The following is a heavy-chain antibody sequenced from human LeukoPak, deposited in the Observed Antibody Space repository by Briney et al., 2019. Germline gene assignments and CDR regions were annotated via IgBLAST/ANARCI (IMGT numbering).Heavy chain of an antibody. CDR3: ARASGYSYQAPDY. Sequence: SETLSLTCTVSGVSISSYYWSWIRQPPGKGLEWIGYIYYSGSTNYNPSLKSRVTISVDTSKNQFSLKLSSVTAADTAVYYCARASGYSYQAPDYWGQGTLVTVSS. J-gene: IGHJ4*02. V-gene: IGHV4-59*01. CDR1: GVSISSYY. D-gene: IGHD1-1*01. CDR2: IYYSGST.